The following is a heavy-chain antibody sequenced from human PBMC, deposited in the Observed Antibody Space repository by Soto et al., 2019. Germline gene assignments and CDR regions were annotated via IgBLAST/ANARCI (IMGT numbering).Heavy chain of an antibody. J-gene: IGHJ4*02. CDR1: GFTFSNYA. CDR2: ISADGFTT. Sequence: HPGGSLRLSCAASGFTFSNYAMAWVRQAPGKGLEWVSVISADGFTTFYADSVKGRFTISRDNPKNTLYLQMNSLRAEDTAVYYCAKVTWSYHYKFDNWGQGTLVTVSS. V-gene: IGHV3-23*01. D-gene: IGHD3-16*02. CDR3: AKVTWSYHYKFDN.